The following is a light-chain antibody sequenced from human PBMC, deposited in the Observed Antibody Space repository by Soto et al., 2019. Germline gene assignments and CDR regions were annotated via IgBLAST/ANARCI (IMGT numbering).Light chain of an antibody. Sequence: MVLTQSPGTLSLSPGERATLSCRASRSVGAYLAWYQQSPGLAPRLLIYAASSRATGIPDRFSGSGSGTDFTLTISRMEPEDSAVYYCQQYVSIPPTFGGGTKVDIK. CDR1: RSVGAY. CDR2: AAS. V-gene: IGKV3-20*01. CDR3: QQYVSIPPT. J-gene: IGKJ4*01.